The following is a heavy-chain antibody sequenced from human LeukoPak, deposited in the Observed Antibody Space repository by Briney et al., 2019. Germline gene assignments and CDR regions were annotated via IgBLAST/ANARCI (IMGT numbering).Heavy chain of an antibody. J-gene: IGHJ4*02. CDR2: ISGDGSTT. CDR3: ARLDILTGNYYYFNF. V-gene: IGHV3-74*01. D-gene: IGHD3-9*01. CDR1: GFTFSSYW. Sequence: GGSLRLSCAASGFTFSSYWMHWVRQAPGMGLVGVSRISGDGSTTSYADSVKGRFTISRDNAKNTLYLQMNSLRAEDTAVYYCARLDILTGNYYYFNFWGQGTLVTVSS.